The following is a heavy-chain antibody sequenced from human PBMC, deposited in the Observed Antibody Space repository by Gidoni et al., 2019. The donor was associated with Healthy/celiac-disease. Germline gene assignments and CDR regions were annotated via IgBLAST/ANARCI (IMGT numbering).Heavy chain of an antibody. J-gene: IGHJ6*02. CDR1: GFTFSSYS. V-gene: IGHV3-21*01. D-gene: IGHD4-17*01. Sequence: EVQLVESGGGLVKPGGSLSLSCAASGFTFSSYSMNWVRQAPGKGLEWVSSISSSSSYIYYADAVKGRFTISRDNAKNSLYLQMNSLRAEDTAVYYCARGFIDYGDLPRKYYYYYYGMDVWGQGTTVTVSS. CDR2: ISSSSSYI. CDR3: ARGFIDYGDLPRKYYYYYYGMDV.